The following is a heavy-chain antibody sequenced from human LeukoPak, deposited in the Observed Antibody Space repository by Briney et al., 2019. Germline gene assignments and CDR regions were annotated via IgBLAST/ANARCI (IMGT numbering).Heavy chain of an antibody. CDR3: AIYPGQMGF. V-gene: IGHV3-74*01. D-gene: IGHD2-2*02. Sequence: GGSLRLSCAASGFTFSSYWMHWVRQTPGKGLVWVSRINSDGSGTSYADSVRGRFTISRDNAKNTLYLQMHSLRAEDTAVYYCAIYPGQMGFWGQGTMVTVSS. CDR1: GFTFSSYW. J-gene: IGHJ3*01. CDR2: INSDGSGT.